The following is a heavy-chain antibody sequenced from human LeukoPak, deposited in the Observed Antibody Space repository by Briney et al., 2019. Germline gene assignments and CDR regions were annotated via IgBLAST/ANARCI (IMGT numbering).Heavy chain of an antibody. V-gene: IGHV3-23*01. D-gene: IGHD5-24*01. CDR3: AKSGYNRFDY. CDR2: ISGSGSGGST. Sequence: GSLRLSCAASGFTFSSSAMSWVRQAPGKGLERVSSISGSGSGGSTYYADSVKGRFTISRDNSKNTLYLQMNSLIAEDTAVYYCAKSGYNRFDYWGQGTRVTVSS. J-gene: IGHJ4*02. CDR1: GFTFSSSA.